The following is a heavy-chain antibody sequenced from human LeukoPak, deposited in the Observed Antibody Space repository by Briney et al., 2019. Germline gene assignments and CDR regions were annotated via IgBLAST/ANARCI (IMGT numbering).Heavy chain of an antibody. Sequence: GASVTVSCKASGYIFSNHGISWVRQAPGEGLEWMGWTTTYMVNTAYAEKFLGRVVMTTDTSTSTAYMELTSLRSDDTAVYYCARGGIGVGSGNFYSNGMDVWGQGTTVIVSS. CDR1: GYIFSNHG. J-gene: IGHJ6*02. D-gene: IGHD3-10*01. V-gene: IGHV1-18*01. CDR2: TTTYMVNT. CDR3: ARGGIGVGSGNFYSNGMDV.